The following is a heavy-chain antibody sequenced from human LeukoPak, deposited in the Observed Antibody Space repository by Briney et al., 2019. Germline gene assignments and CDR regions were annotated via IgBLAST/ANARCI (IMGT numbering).Heavy chain of an antibody. V-gene: IGHV3-66*01. CDR3: ARDRVLGIAAAAPNYYYYGMDV. D-gene: IGHD6-13*01. J-gene: IGHJ6*02. CDR2: IYSGGST. Sequence: PGGSLRLSCAASGFTVSSSYMSWVRQAPGKGLEWVSVIYSGGSTYYADSVKGRFTISRDNSKNTLYLQMNSLRAEDTAVYYCARDRVLGIAAAAPNYYYYGMDVWGQGTTVTVSS. CDR1: GFTVSSSY.